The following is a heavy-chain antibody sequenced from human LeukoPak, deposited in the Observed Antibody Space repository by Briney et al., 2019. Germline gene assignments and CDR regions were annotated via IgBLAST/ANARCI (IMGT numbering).Heavy chain of an antibody. CDR1: GYTFTSYG. CDR2: INPNSGGT. CDR3: ARGSVLRFLEWLLFDY. V-gene: IGHV1-2*02. Sequence: ASVKVSCKASGYTFTSYGISWVRQAPGQGLEWMGWINPNSGGTNYAQKFQGRVTMTRDTSISTAYMELSRLRSDDTAVYYCARGSVLRFLEWLLFDYWGQGTLVTVSS. J-gene: IGHJ4*02. D-gene: IGHD3-3*01.